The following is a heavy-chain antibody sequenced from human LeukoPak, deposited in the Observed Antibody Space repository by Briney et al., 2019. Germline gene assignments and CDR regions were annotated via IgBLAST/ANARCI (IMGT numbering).Heavy chain of an antibody. CDR1: GGSIRSYS. J-gene: IGHJ4*02. Sequence: SETLSLTCTVSGGSIRSYSWSWIRQPPGKGLEWIGNIYYSGSTNYNPSLKSRVTISVDTSKNQFSLKLSSVTAADTAVYSCARDTYYYGSGSPLVGFDHWGQGTLVTVSS. CDR2: IYYSGST. V-gene: IGHV4-59*01. D-gene: IGHD3-10*01. CDR3: ARDTYYYGSGSPLVGFDH.